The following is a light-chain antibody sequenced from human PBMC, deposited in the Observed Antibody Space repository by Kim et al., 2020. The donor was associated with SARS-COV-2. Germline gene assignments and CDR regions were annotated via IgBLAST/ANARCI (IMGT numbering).Light chain of an antibody. CDR3: QQGPGT. J-gene: IGKJ1*01. Sequence: LSLSPGESATLSCRASQSVSSSYLAWYQQKPGQAPRLLIYGASSRATGIPDRFSGSGSGTDFTLTISRLEPEDFAVYYCQQGPGTFGQGTKVDIK. V-gene: IGKV3-20*01. CDR1: QSVSSSY. CDR2: GAS.